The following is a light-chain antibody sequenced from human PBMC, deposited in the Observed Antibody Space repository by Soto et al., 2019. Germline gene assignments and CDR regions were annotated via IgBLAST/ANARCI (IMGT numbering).Light chain of an antibody. CDR3: QQYGSSPT. CDR1: QSVRSSY. CDR2: GAS. Sequence: EIVLTQSPGTLSLSPGERATLSCRASQSVRSSYLAWYQQKPGQAPRLLMYGASSRATGIPDRFSGSGSGTDFTITISRLEPEDFAVYYCQQYGSSPTFGQGTRLEIK. V-gene: IGKV3-20*01. J-gene: IGKJ5*01.